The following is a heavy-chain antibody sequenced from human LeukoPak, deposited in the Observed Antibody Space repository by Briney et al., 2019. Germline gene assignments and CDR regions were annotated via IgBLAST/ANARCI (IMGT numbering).Heavy chain of an antibody. J-gene: IGHJ6*02. CDR3: ARDYDILTGPPDYYYYYGMDV. CDR1: GYTFTSYA. CDR2: INTNTGNP. D-gene: IGHD3-9*01. V-gene: IGHV7-4-1*02. Sequence: ASVKVSCQASGYTFTSYAMNWVRQAPGQGLEWMGWINTNTGNPTYAQGFTGRFVFSLDTSVSTAYLQISSLKAEDTAVYYCARDYDILTGPPDYYYYYGMDVWGQGTTVTVSS.